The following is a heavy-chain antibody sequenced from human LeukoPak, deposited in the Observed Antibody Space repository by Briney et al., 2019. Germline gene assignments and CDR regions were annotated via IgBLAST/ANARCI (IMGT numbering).Heavy chain of an antibody. CDR1: GYTFSSYA. CDR3: ARSFYGGPTSKYYFDY. V-gene: IGHV1-18*04. J-gene: IGHJ4*02. D-gene: IGHD4-23*01. CDR2: ISADNGNT. Sequence: ASVTVSFKASGYTFSSYAISWVRQAPGQGLEWMGWISADNGNTNHAQKFQGRVSLTTDTSTSTAYMELRTLTSDDTAVYYCARSFYGGPTSKYYFDYWGQGTLVTVSS.